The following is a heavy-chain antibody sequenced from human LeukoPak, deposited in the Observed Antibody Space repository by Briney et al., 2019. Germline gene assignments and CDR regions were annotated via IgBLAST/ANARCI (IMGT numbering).Heavy chain of an antibody. CDR1: GGSISSSNW. D-gene: IGHD1-26*01. J-gene: IGHJ4*02. CDR3: ARDSGRVGAPAV. V-gene: IGHV4-4*02. CDR2: IYHSGST. Sequence: SETLSLTCAVSGGSISSSNWWSWVRQPPGKGLEWIGEIYHSGSTNYNPSLTSRVTISVDTSKNQFSVKLTSVSAADTAVYYCARDSGRVGAPAVWGQGALVTVSS.